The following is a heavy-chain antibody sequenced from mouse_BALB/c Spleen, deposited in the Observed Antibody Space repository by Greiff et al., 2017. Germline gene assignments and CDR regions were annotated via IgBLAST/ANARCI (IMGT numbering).Heavy chain of an antibody. Sequence: DVHLVESGGGLVKPGGSLKLSCAASGFTFSSYAMSWVRQSPEKRLEWVAEISSGGSYTYYPDTVTGRFTISRDNAKNTLYLEMSSLRSEDTAMYYCAREKTGAMDYWGQGTSVTVSS. D-gene: IGHD4-1*01. CDR3: AREKTGAMDY. J-gene: IGHJ4*01. CDR1: GFTFSSYA. CDR2: ISSGGSYT. V-gene: IGHV5-9-4*01.